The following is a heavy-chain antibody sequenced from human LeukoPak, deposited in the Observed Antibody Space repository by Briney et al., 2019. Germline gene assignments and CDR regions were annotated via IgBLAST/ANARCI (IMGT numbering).Heavy chain of an antibody. CDR1: GGTFSSYA. CDR3: ASNGVSYYYHMDV. V-gene: IGHV1-69*05. J-gene: IGHJ6*03. Sequence: SVKVSCKASGGTFSSYAISWVRQAPGQGLEWMGGIIPIFGTANYAQKFQGRVTITTDESTSTAYMELSSLRSEDTAVYYCASNGVSYYYHMDVWGKGTTVTVSS. D-gene: IGHD3-10*01. CDR2: IIPIFGTA.